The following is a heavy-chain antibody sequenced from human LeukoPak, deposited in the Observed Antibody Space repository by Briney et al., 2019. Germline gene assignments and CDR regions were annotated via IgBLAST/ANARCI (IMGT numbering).Heavy chain of an antibody. V-gene: IGHV4-59*08. Sequence: PSETLSLTRTVSGGSISSYYWSWIRQPPGKGLEWIGYIYYSGSTNYNPSLKSRVTISVDTSKNQFSLKLSSVTAADTAVYYCARGKTAILDAFDIWGQGTMVTVSS. D-gene: IGHD2-21*02. J-gene: IGHJ3*02. CDR2: IYYSGST. CDR3: ARGKTAILDAFDI. CDR1: GGSISSYY.